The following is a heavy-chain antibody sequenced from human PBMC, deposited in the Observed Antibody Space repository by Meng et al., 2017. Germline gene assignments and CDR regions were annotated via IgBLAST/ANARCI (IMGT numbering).Heavy chain of an antibody. J-gene: IGHJ4*02. Sequence: ASVKVSCKASGYTFTSYYMHWVRQAPGQGLEWMGIINPSGGSTSYAQKFQGRVTMTRDTSTSTVYMELSSLRSDDTAVYYCARGSRVYYGSGSYPEEFDYWGQGTRVT. CDR1: GYTFTSYY. CDR3: ARGSRVYYGSGSYPEEFDY. CDR2: INPSGGST. V-gene: IGHV1-46*01. D-gene: IGHD3-10*01.